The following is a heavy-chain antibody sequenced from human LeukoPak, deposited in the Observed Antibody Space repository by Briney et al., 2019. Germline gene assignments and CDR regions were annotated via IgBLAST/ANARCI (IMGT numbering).Heavy chain of an antibody. J-gene: IGHJ3*02. CDR3: ARDPGAGPPRAFDI. V-gene: IGHV4-34*01. CDR1: GGSFSGYY. Sequence: SETLSLTCAVYGGSFSGYYWSWIRQPPGKGLEWIGEINHSGSTNYNPSLKSRVTISVDTSKNQFSLKLSSVTAADTAVYYCARDPGAGPPRAFDIWGQGTMVTVSS. CDR2: INHSGST.